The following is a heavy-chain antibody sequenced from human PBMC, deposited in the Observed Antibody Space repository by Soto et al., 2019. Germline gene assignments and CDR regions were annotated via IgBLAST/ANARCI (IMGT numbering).Heavy chain of an antibody. CDR3: ARERSSRKTSWFDP. CDR1: GFTFSSYA. CDR2: ISGSGGST. V-gene: IGHV3-23*01. D-gene: IGHD6-19*01. Sequence: GGSLILSCAASGFTFSSYAMSWVRQAPGKGLEWVSAISGSGGSTCYADSVKGRFTISRDNAKNSLYLQMNSLRAEDTAVYYFARERSSRKTSWFDPWGQGTLVTVSS. J-gene: IGHJ5*02.